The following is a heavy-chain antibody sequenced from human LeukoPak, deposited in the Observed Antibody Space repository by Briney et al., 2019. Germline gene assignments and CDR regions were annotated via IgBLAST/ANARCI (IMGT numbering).Heavy chain of an antibody. Sequence: SQTLSLTCTVSGGSISNGGYYWTWIRQHPGKGLEWIGYIHDGGATYYDPSLKSRVTISLDTSKNQFSLNLTSVTAADTALYYCATQPGIAAAGLFYWGQGTLVTVSP. CDR3: ATQPGIAAAGLFY. J-gene: IGHJ4*02. V-gene: IGHV4-31*03. CDR2: IHDGGAT. D-gene: IGHD6-13*01. CDR1: GGSISNGGYY.